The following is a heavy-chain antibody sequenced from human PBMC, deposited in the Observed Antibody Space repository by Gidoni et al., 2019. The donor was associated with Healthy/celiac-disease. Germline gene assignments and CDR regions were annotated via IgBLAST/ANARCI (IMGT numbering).Heavy chain of an antibody. D-gene: IGHD2-2*01. V-gene: IGHV3-30*18. CDR2: ISYDGSNK. Sequence: QVQLVESGGGVVQPGRSLRLSCAASGFTFSSYGMPWVRQAPGKGLEWVAVISYDGSNKYYADSVKGRFTISRDNSKNTLYLQMNSLRAEDTAVYYCAKDGDGQPYQYYYYYYMDVWGKGTTVTVSS. CDR3: AKDGDGQPYQYYYYYYMDV. CDR1: GFTFSSYG. J-gene: IGHJ6*03.